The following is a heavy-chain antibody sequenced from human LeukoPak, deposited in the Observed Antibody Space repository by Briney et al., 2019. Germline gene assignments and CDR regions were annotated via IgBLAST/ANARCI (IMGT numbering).Heavy chain of an antibody. D-gene: IGHD6-19*01. J-gene: IGHJ5*02. CDR3: ARGSIAVAGTRWFDP. CDR2: INHSGST. CDR1: GGSFSGYY. V-gene: IGHV4-34*01. Sequence: SETLSLTCAVYGGSFSGYYWSWIRQPPGKGLEWIGEINHSGSTNYNPSLKSRVTISVDTSKNQFSLKLSSVTAADTAVYYCARGSIAVAGTRWFDPWGQGTLVTVSS.